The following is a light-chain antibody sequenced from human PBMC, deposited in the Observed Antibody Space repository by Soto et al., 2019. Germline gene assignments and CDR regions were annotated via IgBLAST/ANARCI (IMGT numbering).Light chain of an antibody. CDR1: QSISTW. V-gene: IGKV1-5*01. CDR3: QHCNSYPYT. J-gene: IGKJ2*01. CDR2: DAS. Sequence: DIQMTQSPSTLSASVGDRVPITCRASQSISTWLAWFQQKPGKAPDLLIYDASSLESGVPSRFSGSGSGTEFTLTISSLQPDDFATYYCQHCNSYPYTFGQGTKVDIK.